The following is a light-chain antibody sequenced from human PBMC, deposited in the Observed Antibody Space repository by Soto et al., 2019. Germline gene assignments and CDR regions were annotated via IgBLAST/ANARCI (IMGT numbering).Light chain of an antibody. CDR3: QQYNNWPPAT. Sequence: IVLTQSPATLSVSRGERATLSCRASQSVSSNLAWYQQKPGQAPRLLIYGASTRATGIPARFSGSGSGTEFTLTISSLQSEDFAVYYCQQYNNWPPATFGGGTKVDIK. V-gene: IGKV3-15*01. CDR2: GAS. CDR1: QSVSSN. J-gene: IGKJ4*01.